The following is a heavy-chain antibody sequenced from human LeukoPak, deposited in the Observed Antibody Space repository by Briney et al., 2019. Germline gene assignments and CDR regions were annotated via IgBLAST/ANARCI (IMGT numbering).Heavy chain of an antibody. Sequence: ASVKVSCKASGYTFTSYAMNWVRQAPGQGLEWMGWINTNTGNPTYAQGFTGRFVFSLDTSVSTAYLQISSLKAEDTAVYYCARQDIVVVPVALRGGSHGMDVWGQGTTVTVSS. D-gene: IGHD2-2*01. CDR1: GYTFTSYA. J-gene: IGHJ6*02. V-gene: IGHV7-4-1*02. CDR2: INTNTGNP. CDR3: ARQDIVVVPVALRGGSHGMDV.